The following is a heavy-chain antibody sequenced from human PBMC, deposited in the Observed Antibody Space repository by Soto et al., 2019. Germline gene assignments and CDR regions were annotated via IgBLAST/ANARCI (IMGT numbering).Heavy chain of an antibody. D-gene: IGHD3-22*01. CDR3: ARKEGGYSSGSVQGPFDY. V-gene: IGHV4-31*03. CDR2: IYYSGST. Sequence: PSETLSLTCTVSGGSISSGGYYWSWIRQHPGKGLEWIGYIYYSGSTYYSPSLKSRVTISVDTSKNQFSLKLSSVTAADTAVYYCARKEGGYSSGSVQGPFDYWGQGTLVTVSS. CDR1: GGSISSGGYY. J-gene: IGHJ4*02.